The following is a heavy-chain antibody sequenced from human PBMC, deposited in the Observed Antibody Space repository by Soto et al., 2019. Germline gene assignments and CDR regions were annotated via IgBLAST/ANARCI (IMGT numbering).Heavy chain of an antibody. J-gene: IGHJ5*02. V-gene: IGHV3-30*04. CDR3: ARGTLAHSVPGWWFDP. CDR2: ISYDGRNE. D-gene: IGHD1-1*01. CDR1: GITFSNYA. Sequence: GGSLRLSCAASGITFSNYAIHWFRRAPGKGLECVATISYDGRNEYYTDSVKGRFTISRDDSKNTVYLQMSSLRIEDSAVYHCARGTLAHSVPGWWFDPWGQGTLVTVSS.